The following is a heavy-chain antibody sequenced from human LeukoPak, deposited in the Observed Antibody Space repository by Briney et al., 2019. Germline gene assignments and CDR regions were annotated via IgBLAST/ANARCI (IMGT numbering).Heavy chain of an antibody. Sequence: GASVKVSCKASGGTFSSYAISWVRQAPGQGLEWMGRIIPILGIANYAQKFQGRVTITADKSTSTAYMELSSLRSEDTAVYYCARVLGIAVAGPFDYWGQGTLVTVSS. CDR3: ARVLGIAVAGPFDY. J-gene: IGHJ4*02. CDR1: GGTFSSYA. D-gene: IGHD6-19*01. CDR2: IIPILGIA. V-gene: IGHV1-69*04.